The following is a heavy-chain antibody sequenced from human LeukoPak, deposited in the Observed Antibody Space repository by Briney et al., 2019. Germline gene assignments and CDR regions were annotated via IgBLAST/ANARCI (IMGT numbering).Heavy chain of an antibody. CDR1: SGSISTYY. Sequence: SETLSLTCTVSSGSISTYYWTWIRQPPGKRLEWIGFIHYTGSTNYNPSLKSRVTISVDTSKNQFSLKLSSVTAADTAVYYCARGRSHMGYWGQGTLVTVSS. CDR2: IHYTGST. J-gene: IGHJ4*02. V-gene: IGHV4-59*01. D-gene: IGHD2-21*01. CDR3: ARGRSHMGY.